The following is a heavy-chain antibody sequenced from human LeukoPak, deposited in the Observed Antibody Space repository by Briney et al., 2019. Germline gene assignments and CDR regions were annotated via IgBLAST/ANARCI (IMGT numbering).Heavy chain of an antibody. CDR1: GGSIISSDYY. V-gene: IGHV4-39*01. Sequence: SETLSLTCTVSGGSIISSDYYWGWIRQPPGKGLEWIGIVYYGGSTHYNPSHKGRVTLSVDTSKNQFSLKLTSVTAADTAVYYCARRISTYDSSGYSTGDAFDFWGQGILVTVSS. CDR2: VYYGGST. J-gene: IGHJ4*02. D-gene: IGHD3-22*01. CDR3: ARRISTYDSSGYSTGDAFDF.